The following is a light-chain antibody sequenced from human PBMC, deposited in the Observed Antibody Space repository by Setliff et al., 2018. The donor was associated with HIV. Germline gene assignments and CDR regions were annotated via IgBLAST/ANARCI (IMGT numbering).Light chain of an antibody. CDR2: QDT. V-gene: IGLV3-1*01. J-gene: IGLJ1*01. CDR3: QAWDSTTGV. Sequence: SYELTQPPSVSVSPGQTASITCSGDKLGHKYASWYQQKPGQSPVVVMYQDTKRPSGIPERFSGSNSGNTATLTISGTQAMGEADYYCQAWDSTTGVFGTGTKVTVL. CDR1: KLGHKY.